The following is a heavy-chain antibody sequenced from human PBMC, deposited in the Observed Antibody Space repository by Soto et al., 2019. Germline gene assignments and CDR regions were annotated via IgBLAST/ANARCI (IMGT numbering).Heavy chain of an antibody. CDR2: IYSDGTT. CDR1: GGSISGYY. Sequence: SETLSLTCIVSGGSISGYYWSWIRQPAGKELEWIGRIYSDGTTNYNPSLKGRGTMSVDTSKKQISLKLTSVTAADTAVYYCARDYDFWSGYPLGIDYWGQGTLVTVS. J-gene: IGHJ4*02. CDR3: ARDYDFWSGYPLGIDY. D-gene: IGHD3-3*01. V-gene: IGHV4-4*07.